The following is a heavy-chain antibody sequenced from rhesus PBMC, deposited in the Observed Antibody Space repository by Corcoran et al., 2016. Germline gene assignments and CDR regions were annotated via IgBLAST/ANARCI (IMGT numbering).Heavy chain of an antibody. CDR2: IYGGSGST. J-gene: IGHJ4*01. CDR3: ARDRMTRFDY. CDR1: GGSISAFYY. Sequence: QVQLQESGPGLVKPSETLSLTCAVYGGSISAFYYWSWIRQPPGKGLEWIGQIYGGSGSTYYNPSLKSRVTVSKDTSKNQFSLKLSSVTAADTAVYYCARDRMTRFDYWGQGVLVTVSS. V-gene: IGHV4S7*01. D-gene: IGHD3-9*01.